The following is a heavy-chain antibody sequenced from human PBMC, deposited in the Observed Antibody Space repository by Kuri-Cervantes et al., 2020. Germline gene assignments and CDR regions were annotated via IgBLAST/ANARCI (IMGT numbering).Heavy chain of an antibody. Sequence: GGSLRLSCAASGFTFSDHYMDWVRQAPGKGLEWVGRIKSKPEDGPINYGPPAKDRFIISRDDSKNMVYLTMNSLKTEDTGIYYFTTDLQHWGQGTQVTVSS. V-gene: IGHV3-15*01. J-gene: IGHJ4*01. CDR2: IKSKPEDGPI. CDR1: GFTFSDHY. CDR3: TTDLQH.